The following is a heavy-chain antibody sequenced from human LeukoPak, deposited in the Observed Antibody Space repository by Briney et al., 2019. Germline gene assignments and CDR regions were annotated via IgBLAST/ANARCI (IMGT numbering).Heavy chain of an antibody. CDR2: IYSGGST. CDR3: AKVLVYSGSYYFDY. V-gene: IGHV3-53*01. Sequence: PGGSLRLSCAASGFTVSSNYMSWVRQAPGKGLEWVSVIYSGGSTYYADSVKGRFTISRDNSKNTLYLQMNSLRAEDTAVYYCAKVLVYSGSYYFDYWGQGTLVTVSS. CDR1: GFTVSSNY. D-gene: IGHD1-26*01. J-gene: IGHJ4*02.